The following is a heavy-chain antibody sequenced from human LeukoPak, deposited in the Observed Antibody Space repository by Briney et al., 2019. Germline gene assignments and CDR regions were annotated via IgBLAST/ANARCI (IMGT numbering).Heavy chain of an antibody. V-gene: IGHV4-39*01. CDR2: IYYSGST. J-gene: IGHJ4*02. CDR1: GGSFSGYY. Sequence: SETLSLTCAVYGGSFSGYYWGWIRQPPGKGLEWIGSIYYSGSTYYNPSLKSRVTISVDTSKNQFSLKLSSVTAADTAVYYCARQAQRSAFTVTTDYFDYWGQGTLVTVSS. D-gene: IGHD4-17*01. CDR3: ARQAQRSAFTVTTDYFDY.